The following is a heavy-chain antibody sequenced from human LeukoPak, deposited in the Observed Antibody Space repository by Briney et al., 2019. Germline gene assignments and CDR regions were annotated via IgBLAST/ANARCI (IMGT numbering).Heavy chain of an antibody. D-gene: IGHD5-18*01. Sequence: PGRSLSLSCAVSGFTLTSYSMNWVRQAAGKELEWVSAISGSGGSTYYADSVKGRFTISRDNSKNTLYLQMNSLRAEDTAVYYCASPGYSYGTFDYWGQGTLVTVSS. CDR3: ASPGYSYGTFDY. V-gene: IGHV3-23*01. CDR1: GFTLTSYS. J-gene: IGHJ4*02. CDR2: ISGSGGST.